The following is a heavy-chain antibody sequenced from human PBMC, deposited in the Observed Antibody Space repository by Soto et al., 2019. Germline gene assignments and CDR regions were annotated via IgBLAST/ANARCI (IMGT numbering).Heavy chain of an antibody. CDR2: IIPIFGTT. V-gene: IGHV1-69*06. D-gene: IGHD3-22*01. Sequence: QVHLMQSGAEVKKPGSSVKVSCKASGGTFGSDAITWVRQAPGQGLEWVGRIIPIFGTTNYAQNLQARVAIYPETSTLTSYMELHSRTSDDTALYYCARDRTDSGYYTNWLDPWGQGTQVTVSP. CDR1: GGTFGSDA. CDR3: ARDRTDSGYYTNWLDP. J-gene: IGHJ5*02.